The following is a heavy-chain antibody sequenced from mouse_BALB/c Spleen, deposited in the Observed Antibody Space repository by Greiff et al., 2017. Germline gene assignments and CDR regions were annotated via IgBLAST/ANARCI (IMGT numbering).Heavy chain of an antibody. J-gene: IGHJ4*01. D-gene: IGHD1-1*02. CDR2: IDPFNGGT. V-gene: IGHV1S135*01. Sequence: VQLQQSGPELMKPGASVKISCKASGYSFTSYYMHWVKQSHGKSLEWIGYIDPFNGGTSYNQKFKGKATLTVDKSSSTAYMHLSSLTSEDSAVYYCARRKYGYAMDYWGQGTSVTVSS. CDR3: ARRKYGYAMDY. CDR1: GYSFTSYY.